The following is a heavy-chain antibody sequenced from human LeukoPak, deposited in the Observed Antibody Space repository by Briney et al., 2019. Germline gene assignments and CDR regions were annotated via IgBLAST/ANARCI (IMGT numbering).Heavy chain of an antibody. D-gene: IGHD3-10*01. J-gene: IGHJ4*02. Sequence: PGGSLRLSCAASGFTFSDYYMSRIRQAPGKGLEWISYISSSGSNIYYADSVKGRFTISRDNAKNSLYLQMNSLRAEDTAVYYCARVRGSYANDYWGQGTLVTVSS. CDR1: GFTFSDYY. V-gene: IGHV3-11*04. CDR2: ISSSGSNI. CDR3: ARVRGSYANDY.